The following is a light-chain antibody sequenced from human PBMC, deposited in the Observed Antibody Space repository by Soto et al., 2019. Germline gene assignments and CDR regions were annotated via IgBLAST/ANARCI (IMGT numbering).Light chain of an antibody. J-gene: IGKJ1*01. CDR3: QHYSNWPPWT. V-gene: IGKV3-15*01. Sequence: EIGMTQSPGTLSVSPGERATLSCRVSQSVGSNLAWYQQKAGQAPRLLIYGASTRATGIPVRFTGSGSGTEFTLTISSLQSADFAVYYCQHYSNWPPWTFGRGTKLESK. CDR2: GAS. CDR1: QSVGSN.